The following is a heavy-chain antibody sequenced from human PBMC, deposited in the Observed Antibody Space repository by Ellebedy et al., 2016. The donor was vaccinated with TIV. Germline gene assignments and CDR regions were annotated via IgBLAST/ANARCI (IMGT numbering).Heavy chain of an antibody. CDR3: TVQSGSYFY. V-gene: IGHV3-15*01. CDR1: GFTFSNAW. CDR2: IKSKTDGGTT. J-gene: IGHJ4*02. D-gene: IGHD1-26*01. Sequence: GGSLRLXXAASGFTFSNAWMSWVRQAPGKGLEWVGRIKSKTDGGTTDYSAPVKGRFTISRDDSKNTLYLQMNSLKTEDTAVYYCTVQSGSYFYWGQGTLVTVSS.